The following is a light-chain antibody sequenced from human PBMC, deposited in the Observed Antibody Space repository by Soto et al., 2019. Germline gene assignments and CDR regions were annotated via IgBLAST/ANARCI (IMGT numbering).Light chain of an antibody. V-gene: IGLV1-44*01. CDR1: SSNIGSNS. CDR3: AAWDESLNGHI. J-gene: IGLJ1*01. Sequence: QSVLTQPHSASGTPGQRVTISCSGSSSNIGSNSVHWFQQVPGTAPKPLIYSSNQRPSGVPERFSGSKSGTSASLAISGLQSEDEADYYCAAWDESLNGHIFATGTKVPV. CDR2: SSN.